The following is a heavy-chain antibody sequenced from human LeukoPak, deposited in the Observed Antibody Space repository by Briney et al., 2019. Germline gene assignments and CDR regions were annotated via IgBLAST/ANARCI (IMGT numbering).Heavy chain of an antibody. J-gene: IGHJ4*02. Sequence: SETLSLTCSVSGGSISPYYWSWIRQPPGKGLEWIAYIHYSGSTNYNPSLKSRVTISVDTSKNQFSLKLSSVTAADTAVYYCARVGEVRGSYRYNLYFDYWGQGTLVTVSS. CDR1: GGSISPYY. CDR2: IHYSGST. V-gene: IGHV4-59*01. D-gene: IGHD3-16*02. CDR3: ARVGEVRGSYRYNLYFDY.